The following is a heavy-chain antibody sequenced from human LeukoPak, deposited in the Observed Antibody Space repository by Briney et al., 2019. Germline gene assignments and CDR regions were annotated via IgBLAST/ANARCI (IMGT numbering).Heavy chain of an antibody. Sequence: GGSLRLSCAASGFTFSSYWMNWVRQAPGKGLEWVANIKQDGSDKYYVDSVKGRFIISRDNAKNSLYLQMNSLRADDTAVYYCARVLSDGSGSGSFDPWGQGTLVTVSS. CDR3: ARVLSDGSGSGSFDP. D-gene: IGHD3-10*01. J-gene: IGHJ5*02. CDR1: GFTFSSYW. V-gene: IGHV3-7*01. CDR2: IKQDGSDK.